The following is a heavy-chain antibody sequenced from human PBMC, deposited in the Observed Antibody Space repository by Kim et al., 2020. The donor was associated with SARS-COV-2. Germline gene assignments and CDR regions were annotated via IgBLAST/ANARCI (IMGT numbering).Heavy chain of an antibody. Sequence: GGSLRLSCEASGYTFDNHWMTWVRQAPGKGLEWVASIKQDGSDKYYLGSVEGRFTISRDNAKNSLVLEMNNLRAEDTAVYYCARDRTEYYDILTGYYHGMDVWPRDHGRRLV. V-gene: IGHV3-7*01. CDR2: IKQDGSDK. J-gene: IGHJ6*02. CDR1: GYTFDNHW. CDR3: ARDRTEYYDILTGYYHGMDV. D-gene: IGHD3-9*01.